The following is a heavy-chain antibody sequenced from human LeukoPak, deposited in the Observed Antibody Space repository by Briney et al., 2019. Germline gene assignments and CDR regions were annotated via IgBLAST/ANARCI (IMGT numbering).Heavy chain of an antibody. J-gene: IGHJ5*02. CDR1: GFTFSSYA. CDR2: ISGSGGST. CDR3: AKDSAISSSWYHGWFDP. V-gene: IGHV3-23*01. D-gene: IGHD6-13*01. Sequence: PGGSLRLSCAASGFTFSSYAMSWVRQAPGKGLEWVSAISGSGGSTYYADSVKGRFTISRDNSKNTLYLQMNSLRAEDTAVYYCAKDSAISSSWYHGWFDPWAREPWSPSPQ.